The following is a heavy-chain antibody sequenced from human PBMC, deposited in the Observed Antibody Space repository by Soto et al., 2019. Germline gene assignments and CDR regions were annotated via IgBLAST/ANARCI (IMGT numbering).Heavy chain of an antibody. CDR3: ARDDSYDSSGYYSRGFAD. J-gene: IGHJ4*02. Sequence: SETLSLTCTVSGGSISSGGYYWSWIRQHPGKGLEWIGYIYYSGSTYYNPSLKSRVTISVDTSKNQFSLRLSSVTAADTAVYYCARDDSYDSSGYYSRGFADWGQGTLVTVSS. V-gene: IGHV4-31*03. CDR2: IYYSGST. D-gene: IGHD3-22*01. CDR1: GGSISSGGYY.